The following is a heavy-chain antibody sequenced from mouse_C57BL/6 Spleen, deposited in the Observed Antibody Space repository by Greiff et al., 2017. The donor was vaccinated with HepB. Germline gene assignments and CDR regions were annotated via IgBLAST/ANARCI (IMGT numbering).Heavy chain of an antibody. CDR2: ILTGSGST. CDR3: ARGTGTGGY. J-gene: IGHJ2*01. D-gene: IGHD4-1*01. CDR1: GFTFTGYW. Sequence: VQLQQSGAELMKPGASVKLSCKASGFTFTGYWIEWVKQRPGHGLEWIGEILTGSGSTNYNDKFKGKATFTADTSSNTAYMQLSSLTTEDSAIYYCARGTGTGGYWGQGTTLTVSS. V-gene: IGHV1-9*01.